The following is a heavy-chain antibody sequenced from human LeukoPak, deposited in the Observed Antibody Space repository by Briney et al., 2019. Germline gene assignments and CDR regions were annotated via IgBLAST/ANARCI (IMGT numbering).Heavy chain of an antibody. Sequence: GGSLRLSCAVSGFTLSDYDMHWVRQLTGKGLEWVSGIAVAGDTYHGGSVRGRFTISGESAKNSFYLQMNSLRAGDTAVYYCARDYDSGTSYFDYWGQGTLVTVSS. D-gene: IGHD3-10*01. CDR3: ARDYDSGTSYFDY. CDR1: GFTLSDYD. J-gene: IGHJ4*02. CDR2: IAVAGDT. V-gene: IGHV3-13*04.